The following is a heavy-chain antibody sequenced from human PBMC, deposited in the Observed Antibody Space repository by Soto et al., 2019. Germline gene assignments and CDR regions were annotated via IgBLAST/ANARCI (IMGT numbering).Heavy chain of an antibody. V-gene: IGHV4-34*01. CDR2: INHSGST. CDR3: ARGRAVYGVVAATS. D-gene: IGHD2-15*01. J-gene: IGHJ4*02. Sequence: QVQLQQWGAGLLKPSETLSLTCAVYGGSFSGYYWSWIRQPPGKGLEWIGEINHSGSTNYNPSLKSRVTISVDTSKNQLSLKLSSVTAADTAVYYCARGRAVYGVVAATSWGQGTLVTVSS. CDR1: GGSFSGYY.